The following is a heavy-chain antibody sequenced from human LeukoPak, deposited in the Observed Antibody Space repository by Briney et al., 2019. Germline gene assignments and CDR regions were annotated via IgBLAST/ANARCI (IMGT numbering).Heavy chain of an antibody. CDR1: GFTFSAYA. CDR3: ARDPNGDYIGAFDM. J-gene: IGHJ3*02. V-gene: IGHV3-23*01. Sequence: GGSLRHSCTASGFTFSAYAMMWVRQAPGKGPEWVSAIRGGGGSAFYADSVKGRFTISRDNSKYTLFLQMNSLRAEDTAVYYCARDPNGDYIGAFDMWGPGTMVTVSS. CDR2: IRGGGGSA. D-gene: IGHD4-17*01.